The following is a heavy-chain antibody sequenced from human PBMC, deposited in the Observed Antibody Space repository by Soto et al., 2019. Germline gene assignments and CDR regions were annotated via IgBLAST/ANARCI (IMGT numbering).Heavy chain of an antibody. CDR3: AREATIVGGIINHIDY. V-gene: IGHV6-1*01. CDR1: VDSVSSDNAV. D-gene: IGHD3-10*01. Sequence: SQTLSLTCVVSVDSVSSDNAVWNWIRQSPSRGLEWLGRTWYRSQWYADYAVSVRSRITINPDTSKNQFSLQLNSVTPEDTAVDYCAREATIVGGIINHIDYWGQGVLVTVSS. J-gene: IGHJ4*02. CDR2: TWYRSQWYA.